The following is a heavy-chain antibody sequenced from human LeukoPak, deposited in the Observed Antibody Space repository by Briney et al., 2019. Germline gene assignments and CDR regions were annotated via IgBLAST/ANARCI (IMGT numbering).Heavy chain of an antibody. CDR2: INHSGST. CDR3: ARPGDCSSTTCSLYFQL. J-gene: IGHJ1*01. CDR1: GGSFSGYY. Sequence: SETLSLTCAVYGGSFSGYYWSWIRKPPGKGLDWIGEINHSGSTSYNPSLKSRVTISVDTSKNQFSLKLTSVTAADTAVYYCARPGDCSSTTCSLYFQLWGQGTLVTVSS. D-gene: IGHD2-2*01. V-gene: IGHV4-34*01.